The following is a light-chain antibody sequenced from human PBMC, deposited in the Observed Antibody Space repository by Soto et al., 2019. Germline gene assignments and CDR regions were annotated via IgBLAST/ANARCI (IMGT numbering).Light chain of an antibody. CDR3: LKESKYTLT. J-gene: IGKJ4*01. Sequence: QMTQSPSSLSASVGDRVTITCRASQGDRDDVGWYQQKPGKAPKLLIYSASTLRSGFPSRFSGSGPGTDFNLTINGLQHEDFATYYCLKESKYTLTFGGGTKVQIK. CDR2: SAS. V-gene: IGKV1-6*01. CDR1: QGDRDD.